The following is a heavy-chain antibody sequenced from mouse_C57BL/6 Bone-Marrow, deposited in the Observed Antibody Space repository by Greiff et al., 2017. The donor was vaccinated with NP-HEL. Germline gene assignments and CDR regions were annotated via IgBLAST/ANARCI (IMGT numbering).Heavy chain of an antibody. D-gene: IGHD2-1*01. V-gene: IGHV14-4*01. Sequence: VQLQQSGAELVRPGASVKLSCTASGFNIKDDYMHWVKQRPEQGLEWIGWIDPENGATEYASKFQGKATITADTSSNTAYLQLSSLTSEDTAVYYCTTCAIYFYAMDYWGQGTSVTVSS. CDR2: IDPENGAT. J-gene: IGHJ4*01. CDR1: GFNIKDDY. CDR3: TTCAIYFYAMDY.